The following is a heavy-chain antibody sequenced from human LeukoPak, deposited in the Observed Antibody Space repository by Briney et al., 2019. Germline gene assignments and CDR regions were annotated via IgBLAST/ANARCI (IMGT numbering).Heavy chain of an antibody. CDR3: ARAERRGYDFWSGYYLPDY. D-gene: IGHD3-3*01. J-gene: IGHJ4*02. CDR1: GFTFSNYW. CDR2: INSDGINT. Sequence: GGSLRLSCAASGFTFSNYWMHWVRQAPGKGLVWVSRINSDGINTSYADSVKGRFTISRDNAKNTLYLQMNSLRAEDTAVYYCARAERRGYDFWSGYYLPDYWGQGTLVTVSS. V-gene: IGHV3-74*01.